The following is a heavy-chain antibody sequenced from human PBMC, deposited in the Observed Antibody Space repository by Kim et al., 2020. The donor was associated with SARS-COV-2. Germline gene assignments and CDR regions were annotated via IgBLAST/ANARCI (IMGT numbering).Heavy chain of an antibody. CDR1: GYTFSNYA. J-gene: IGHJ4*02. Sequence: ASVKVSCKASGYTFSNYAIHWVRQAPGQRLECMGWIIGGNGNTYYSPKFQGRVTFTRDTSATTAYMELSSLRSEDTAIYYSARGGGPGLGFWGQGTLVTVSS. CDR3: ARGGGPGLGF. V-gene: IGHV1-3*01. D-gene: IGHD2-15*01. CDR2: IIGGNGNT.